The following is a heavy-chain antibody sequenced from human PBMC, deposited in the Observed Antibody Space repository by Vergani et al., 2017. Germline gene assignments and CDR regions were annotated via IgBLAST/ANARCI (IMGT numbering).Heavy chain of an antibody. Sequence: QVQLVESGGGVVQPGRSLRLSCAASGFTFSSYGMHWVRQAPGKGLEWVAVIWYDGSNKYYADSVKGRFTIFRDNSKNTLYLQMNSLRAEDTAVYYCASGGGDSAFDIWGQGTMVTVSS. CDR1: GFTFSSYG. V-gene: IGHV3-33*01. J-gene: IGHJ3*02. D-gene: IGHD4-17*01. CDR2: IWYDGSNK. CDR3: ASGGGDSAFDI.